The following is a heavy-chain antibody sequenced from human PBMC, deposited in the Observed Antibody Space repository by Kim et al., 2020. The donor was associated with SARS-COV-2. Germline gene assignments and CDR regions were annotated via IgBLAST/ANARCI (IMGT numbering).Heavy chain of an antibody. CDR3: ARGIHGSSSWYYYYYYMDV. D-gene: IGHD6-13*01. Sequence: SETLSLTCAVYGGSFSGYYWSWIRQPPGKGLEWIGEINHSGSTNYNPSLKSRVTISVDTSKNQFSLKLSSVTAADTAVYYCARGIHGSSSWYYYYYYMDVWGKGTTVTVSS. CDR1: GGSFSGYY. CDR2: INHSGST. V-gene: IGHV4-34*01. J-gene: IGHJ6*03.